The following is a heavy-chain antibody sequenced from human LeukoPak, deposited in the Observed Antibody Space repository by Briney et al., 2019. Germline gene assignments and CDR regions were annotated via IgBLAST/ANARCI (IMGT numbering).Heavy chain of an antibody. CDR3: ARGGWNYVFNY. Sequence: GGSLRLSCAASEFTFNSYEMNWVRQAPGKGLEWVSYISSSGSTIYYADYVKGRFTISRDNAKNSLYLQMNSLRAEDTAVYYCARGGWNYVFNYWGQGTLVTVSS. V-gene: IGHV3-48*03. J-gene: IGHJ4*02. CDR2: ISSSGSTI. D-gene: IGHD1-7*01. CDR1: EFTFNSYE.